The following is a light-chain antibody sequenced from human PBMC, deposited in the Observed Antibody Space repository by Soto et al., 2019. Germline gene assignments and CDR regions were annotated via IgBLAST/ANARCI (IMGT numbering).Light chain of an antibody. V-gene: IGKV3-15*01. Sequence: EIVMTQSPATRSVSRGERATLSCRASQSVSSDLVWYQQKAGQAPRLLIYDTSTRATGIPARFSGSGSGTEFTLTISSLQSEDSAVYHCQQYNKWPLTFGGGTKVDIK. CDR1: QSVSSD. J-gene: IGKJ4*01. CDR2: DTS. CDR3: QQYNKWPLT.